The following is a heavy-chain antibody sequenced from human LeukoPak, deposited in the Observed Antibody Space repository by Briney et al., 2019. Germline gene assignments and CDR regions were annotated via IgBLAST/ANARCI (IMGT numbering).Heavy chain of an antibody. V-gene: IGHV3-30*02. Sequence: PGGSLRLSCAASGFTFSSYGMHWVRQAPGKGLEWVAFIRYDGSNKYYADSVKGRLTISRDNSKNTLYLQMNSLRAEDTAVYYCAKVYYGADYYFDYWGQGTLVTVSS. CDR3: AKVYYGADYYFDY. J-gene: IGHJ4*02. CDR1: GFTFSSYG. CDR2: IRYDGSNK. D-gene: IGHD3-22*01.